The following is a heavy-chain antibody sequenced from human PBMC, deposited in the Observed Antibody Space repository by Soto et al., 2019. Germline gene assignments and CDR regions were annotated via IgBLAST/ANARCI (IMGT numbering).Heavy chain of an antibody. CDR1: GFTFSSHA. V-gene: IGHV3-23*01. CDR2: ISGSAGLT. Sequence: GGSLRLSCTASGFTFSSHAMSWVRQAPGKQLEWVSAISGSAGLTFYADSVKGRFTISRDNSKNTLYLQMNSLRAEDTAVYYCAKDWVSGSSPYWGQGTMVTVSS. J-gene: IGHJ4*02. CDR3: AKDWVSGSSPY. D-gene: IGHD2-15*01.